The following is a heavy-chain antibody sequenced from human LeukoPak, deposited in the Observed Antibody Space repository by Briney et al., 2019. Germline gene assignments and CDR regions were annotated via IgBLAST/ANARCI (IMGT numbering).Heavy chain of an antibody. D-gene: IGHD2-21*01. CDR2: IYYSGST. J-gene: IGHJ4*02. Sequence: TLSLTCTVSGGSISSGGYYWSWIRQHPGKGLEWIGYIYYSGSTYYNPSLKSRVTISVDTSKNQFSLKLSSVTAADTAVYYCAGQGDGYSPVGYWGQGTLVTVSS. CDR3: AGQGDGYSPVGY. CDR1: GGSISSGGYY. V-gene: IGHV4-31*03.